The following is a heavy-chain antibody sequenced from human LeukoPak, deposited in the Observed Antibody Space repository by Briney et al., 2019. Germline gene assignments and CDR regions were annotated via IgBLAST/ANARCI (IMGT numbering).Heavy chain of an antibody. CDR3: ASTENSSSWFFWFDP. Sequence: ASVKVSCKASGGTFSSYAISWVRQAPGQGLEWMGGIIPIFGTANYAQKFQGRVTITTDESTSTAYMELSSLRSEDTAVYYCASTENSSSWFFWFDPWGQGTQVTVSS. V-gene: IGHV1-69*05. CDR2: IIPIFGTA. J-gene: IGHJ5*02. D-gene: IGHD6-13*01. CDR1: GGTFSSYA.